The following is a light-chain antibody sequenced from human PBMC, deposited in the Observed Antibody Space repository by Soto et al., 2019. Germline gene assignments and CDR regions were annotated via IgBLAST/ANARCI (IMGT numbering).Light chain of an antibody. V-gene: IGKV1-39*01. CDR3: QQSYSTLFT. CDR2: AAS. J-gene: IGKJ5*01. CDR1: QSISSY. Sequence: DIQMPQSPSSLSSSVGDRDTITCGASQSISSYLNWYQQKPGKAPKLLIYAASSLQSGVPSRFSGSGSGTDFTLTISSLQPEDFATYYCQQSYSTLFTVGQGTRLEIK.